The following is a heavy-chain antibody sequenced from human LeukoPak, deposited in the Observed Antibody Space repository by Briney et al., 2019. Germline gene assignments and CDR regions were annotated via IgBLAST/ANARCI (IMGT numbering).Heavy chain of an antibody. CDR2: INPNSGGT. CDR3: ARVGYSSSWYEAENYYYMDV. D-gene: IGHD6-13*01. V-gene: IGHV1-2*02. CDR1: GYTFTGYY. Sequence: ASVKVSCKASGYTFTGYYMHWVRQAPGQGLEWMGWINPNSGGTNYAQKLQGRVTMTTDTSTNTAYMELRSLRSDDTAVYYCARVGYSSSWYEAENYYYMDVWGKGTTVTVSS. J-gene: IGHJ6*03.